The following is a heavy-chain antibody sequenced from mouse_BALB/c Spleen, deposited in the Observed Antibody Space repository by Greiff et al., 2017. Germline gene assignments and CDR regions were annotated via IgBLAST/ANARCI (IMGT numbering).Heavy chain of an antibody. Sequence: EVKLQESGPGLVKPSQSLSLTCSVTGYSITSGYYWNWIRQFPGNKLEWMGYISYDGSNNYNPSFKNRISITRDTSKNQFFLKLNSVTTEDTATYYCARVDWYFDVWGAGTPVTVSS. CDR3: ARVDWYFDV. CDR1: GYSITSGYY. V-gene: IGHV3-6*02. J-gene: IGHJ1*01. CDR2: ISYDGSN.